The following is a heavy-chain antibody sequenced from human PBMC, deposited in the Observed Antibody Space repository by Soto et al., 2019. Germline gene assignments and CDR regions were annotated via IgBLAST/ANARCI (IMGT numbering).Heavy chain of an antibody. Sequence: QVQLVQSGAEVKKPGSSVKVSCKASGGTFSSYAISWVRQAPGQGLEWMGGIIPIFGTANYAQKVKDRVTITEEEKKKTDYMKLSSLTSEKKDVYYCARRISGCGDDCYIHGYYYYGMDVWGQGTKVTVSS. D-gene: IGHD2-21*02. CDR1: GGTFSSYA. CDR2: IIPIFGTA. V-gene: IGHV1-69*01. CDR3: ARRISGCGDDCYIHGYYYYGMDV. J-gene: IGHJ6*02.